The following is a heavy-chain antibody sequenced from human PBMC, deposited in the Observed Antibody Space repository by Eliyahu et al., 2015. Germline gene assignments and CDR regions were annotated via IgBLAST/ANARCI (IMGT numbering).Heavy chain of an antibody. D-gene: IGHD3-16*01. J-gene: IGHJ1*01. CDR1: GFSVRNNY. CDR3: GGGVKNSPEYVRH. CDR2: IYPVGSM. V-gene: IGHV3-66*01. Sequence: EVKLVESGGGLIQPGGSVRLSCAATGFSVRNNYMTWVRQAPGKGLGWVAIIYPVGSMYYADSVMGRFTLSRVNSKNTLDLLMNSLRVEDTAVYYCGGGVKNSPEYVRHWGQGTLVSVSS.